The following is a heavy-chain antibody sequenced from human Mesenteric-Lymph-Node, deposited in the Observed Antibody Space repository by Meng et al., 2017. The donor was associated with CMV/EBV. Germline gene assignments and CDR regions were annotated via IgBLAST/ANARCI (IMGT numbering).Heavy chain of an antibody. D-gene: IGHD2-2*02. CDR2: IYYSGST. V-gene: IGHV4-61*01. CDR1: GGSVSSGSYY. J-gene: IGHJ4*02. Sequence: GSLRLSCTVSGGSVSSGSYYWSWIRQPPGKGLEWIGYIYYSGSTNYNPSLKSRVTISVDTSKNQFSLKLSSVTAADTAVYYCARGGKSGVIVVIPAAIDIWGPGTLVTVSS. CDR3: ARGGKSGVIVVIPAAIDI.